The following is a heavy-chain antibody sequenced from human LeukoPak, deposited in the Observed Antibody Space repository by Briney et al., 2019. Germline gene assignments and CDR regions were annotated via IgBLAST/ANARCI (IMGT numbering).Heavy chain of an antibody. CDR1: GYSFSNYW. V-gene: IGHV5-51*01. J-gene: IGHJ4*02. Sequence: GESLKISCEGSGYSFSNYWIGWVRQMPGKGLEWMGIIYPGDYETRYGPSFQGLVTISVDKSISTAYLQWSSLKASDTAMYYCAIPPGYCGNDCSFDHWGQGTLVTLSS. CDR2: IYPGDYET. D-gene: IGHD2-21*02. CDR3: AIPPGYCGNDCSFDH.